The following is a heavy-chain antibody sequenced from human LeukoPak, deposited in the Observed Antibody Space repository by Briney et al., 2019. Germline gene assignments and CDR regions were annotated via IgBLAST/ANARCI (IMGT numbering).Heavy chain of an antibody. D-gene: IGHD3-22*01. J-gene: IGHJ4*02. CDR1: GFTFSSSS. CDR2: ISGDALII. V-gene: IGHV3-23*01. CDR3: AKDYYVPND. Sequence: GGSLRLSCAASGFTFSSSSMSWVRQAPGKGLEWVSAISGDALIIYTADSVKGRFTISRDNFKNTVYLQMNSLRAEDTAVYYCAKDYYVPNDWGQGTLVTVSS.